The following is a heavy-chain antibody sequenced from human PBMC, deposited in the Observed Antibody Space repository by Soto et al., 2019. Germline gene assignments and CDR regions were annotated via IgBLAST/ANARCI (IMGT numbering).Heavy chain of an antibody. CDR1: RGALRSYA. CDR2: MNPNSGNT. Sequence: SVKLSCKAPRGALRSYALRWARQATRQGLEWMGGMNPNSGNTGYAQKFQGRVTMTRNNSISTAYMELSSLRSEDTAVYYCARYPPGYCSSTSCYHPASFDIWGQGTMVTVSS. D-gene: IGHD2-2*01. V-gene: IGHV1-8*01. J-gene: IGHJ3*02. CDR3: ARYPPGYCSSTSCYHPASFDI.